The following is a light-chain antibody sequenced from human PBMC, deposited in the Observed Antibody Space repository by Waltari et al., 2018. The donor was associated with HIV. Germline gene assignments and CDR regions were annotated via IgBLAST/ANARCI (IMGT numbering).Light chain of an antibody. CDR2: AAS. Sequence: EIVLTQSPVTLSLSPGDRATLSCRASETLSNNYLAWYQQKPGQAPRLLISAASSRATGIPARFSGSGSGTDFTLTINSLEPEDFAVYYCQQRSNWPPAFGGGTKVEIK. CDR3: QQRSNWPPA. V-gene: IGKV3D-20*02. CDR1: ETLSNNY. J-gene: IGKJ4*01.